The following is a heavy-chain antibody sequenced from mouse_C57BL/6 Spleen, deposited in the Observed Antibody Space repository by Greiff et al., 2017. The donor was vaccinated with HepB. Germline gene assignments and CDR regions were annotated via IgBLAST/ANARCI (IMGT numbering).Heavy chain of an antibody. CDR1: GFTFSDYY. D-gene: IGHD4-1*01. Sequence: EVQGVESGGGLVQPGGSLKLSCAASGFTFSDYYMYWVRQTPEKRLEWVAYISNGGGSTYYPDTVKGRFTISRDNAKNTLYLQMSRLKSEDTAMYYCVRTGTASMDYWGQGTSVTVSS. V-gene: IGHV5-12*01. J-gene: IGHJ4*01. CDR3: VRTGTASMDY. CDR2: ISNGGGST.